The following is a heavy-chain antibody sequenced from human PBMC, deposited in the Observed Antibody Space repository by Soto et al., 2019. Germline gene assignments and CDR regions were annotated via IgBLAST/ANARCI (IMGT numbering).Heavy chain of an antibody. Sequence: GESLKISCKGSGYSFTSYWIGWVRQMPGKGLEWRGIIYPGDSDTRYSPSFQGQVTISAEKSISTAYLQWSSQKDSDSVMYYCARLNRYTEYSSSSFAFDIWGQGTMVTVSS. CDR3: ARLNRYTEYSSSSFAFDI. J-gene: IGHJ3*02. D-gene: IGHD6-6*01. V-gene: IGHV5-51*01. CDR1: GYSFTSYW. CDR2: IYPGDSDT.